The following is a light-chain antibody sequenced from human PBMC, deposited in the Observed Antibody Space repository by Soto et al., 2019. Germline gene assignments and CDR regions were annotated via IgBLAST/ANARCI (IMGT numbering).Light chain of an antibody. CDR2: GAS. Sequence: DIQMTQSPSSLSASVGDRVTITCRASQTISNYLNWYQQKAGKAPKVLIYGASSLQSGVPSRFSGSGSGTDFTLTISSLQPEDFAVYYCQQYGSSPPRWTFGQGTKVEIK. CDR3: QQYGSSPPRWT. CDR1: QTISNY. J-gene: IGKJ1*01. V-gene: IGKV1-39*01.